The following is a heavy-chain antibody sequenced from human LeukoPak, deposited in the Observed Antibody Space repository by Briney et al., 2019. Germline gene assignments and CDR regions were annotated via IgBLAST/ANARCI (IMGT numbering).Heavy chain of an antibody. J-gene: IGHJ4*02. CDR3: ARQGGYVLDY. CDR1: AGSISRYH. CDR2: IYDSGST. Sequence: SETLSLTCTVSAGSISRYHWSWIRQAPGKGLEWIGNIYDSGSTNYNPSLKSRVTISVDTSKNQFSLKLISATAADTAVYYCARQGGYVLDYWGQGTLVTVSS. D-gene: IGHD5-12*01. V-gene: IGHV4-59*08.